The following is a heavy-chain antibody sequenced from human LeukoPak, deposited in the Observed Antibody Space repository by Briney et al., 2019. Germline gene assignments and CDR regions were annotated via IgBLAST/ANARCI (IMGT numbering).Heavy chain of an antibody. Sequence: GGSLRLSCTASGFIFRDHAMSWFRQAPGMGLEWVGFIRTKTYSQTTEYAASVKGRFTISRDDSTSIAYLQMNSLKTEDTAVYYCSRNSGTLTGYPFDIWGQGTMVTVSS. J-gene: IGHJ3*02. CDR1: GFIFRDHA. CDR3: SRNSGTLTGYPFDI. CDR2: IRTKTYSQTT. V-gene: IGHV3-49*03. D-gene: IGHD5-12*01.